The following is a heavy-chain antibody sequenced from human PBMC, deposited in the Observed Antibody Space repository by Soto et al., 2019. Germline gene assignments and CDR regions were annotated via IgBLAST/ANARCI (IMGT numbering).Heavy chain of an antibody. J-gene: IGHJ6*02. CDR1: GFSFRDYD. V-gene: IGHV3-13*05. D-gene: IGHD1-26*01. CDR3: ARAYLGRLPRRADYYYAMDV. CDR2: RGAADDP. Sequence: GGSLRLSCAASGFSFRDYDMHCVRQPTGKGLEGGSGRGAADDPYYVASVKGRFSGSRDIAHNSLYLQMHNLRVEDTAVYVWARAYLGRLPRRADYYYAMDVWGRGTPVTVSS.